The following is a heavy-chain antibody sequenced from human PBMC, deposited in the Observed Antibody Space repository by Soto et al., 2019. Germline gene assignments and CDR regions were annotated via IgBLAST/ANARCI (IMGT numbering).Heavy chain of an antibody. J-gene: IGHJ6*02. Sequence: PGESLKISCKGSGFIFTNYWITWVRQMPGKGLEWMGRIDPSDSYTNYSPSFQGHVTISADKSISTAYLQWSSLKASDTAMYYCARHRGSSWYSQPRVDGMDVWGQGTTVTVSS. CDR3: ARHRGSSWYSQPRVDGMDV. CDR2: IDPSDSYT. CDR1: GFIFTNYW. V-gene: IGHV5-10-1*01. D-gene: IGHD6-13*01.